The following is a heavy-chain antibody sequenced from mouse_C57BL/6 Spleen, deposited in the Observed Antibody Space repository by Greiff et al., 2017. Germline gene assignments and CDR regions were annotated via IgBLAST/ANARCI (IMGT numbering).Heavy chain of an antibody. J-gene: IGHJ3*01. D-gene: IGHD1-1*01. Sequence: EVQLVESGAGLVKPGGSLKLSCAASGFTFSSYAMSWVRQTPEKRLEWVAYISSGGDYIYYADTVKGRFTISRDNARNPLYLQMSSLKSEDTAMYYCTREGDYYGSNLFAYWGQGTLVTVSA. V-gene: IGHV5-9-1*02. CDR1: GFTFSSYA. CDR3: TREGDYYGSNLFAY. CDR2: ISSGGDYI.